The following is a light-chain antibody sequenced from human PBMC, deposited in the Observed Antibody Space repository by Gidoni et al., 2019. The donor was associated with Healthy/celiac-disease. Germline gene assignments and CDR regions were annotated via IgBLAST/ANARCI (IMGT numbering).Light chain of an antibody. J-gene: IGKJ2*01. CDR1: QSVGSSY. CDR2: GAS. V-gene: IGKV3-20*01. Sequence: EMVLTKSQGTLSLSPGERATLSCRASQSVGSSYLAWYQQKPGQAPRLLIYGASSRATGIPDRFRGSGSGTDFTLTISRLEPEDFAVYYCQQYGSSRYTFGQWTKLEIK. CDR3: QQYGSSRYT.